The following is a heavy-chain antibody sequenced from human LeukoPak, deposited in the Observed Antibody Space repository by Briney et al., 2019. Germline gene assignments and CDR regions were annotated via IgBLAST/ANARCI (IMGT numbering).Heavy chain of an antibody. CDR3: ARAGRAAAGKGAYYYYYGMDV. D-gene: IGHD6-13*01. CDR1: GGSISSYY. J-gene: IGHJ6*02. Sequence: SETLSLTCTVSGGSISSYYWSWIRQPPGKGLEWIGYIYYSGSTNYNPSLKSRVTISVDTSKNQFSLKLSSVTAADTAVYYCARAGRAAAGKGAYYYYYGMDVWGQGATVTVSS. CDR2: IYYSGST. V-gene: IGHV4-59*08.